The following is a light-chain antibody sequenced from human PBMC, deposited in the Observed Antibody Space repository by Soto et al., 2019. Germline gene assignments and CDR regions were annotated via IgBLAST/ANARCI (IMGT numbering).Light chain of an antibody. V-gene: IGKV3-15*01. J-gene: IGKJ1*01. CDR1: QSVSSN. Sequence: EIVMTLSLATLSVSPGERATLSCRASQSVSSNLAWYQQKPGQAPRLLIYGASTRATGIPARFSGSGSGTEFTLTISSLQSEDIAVYYCLQYNNWWTFGQGTKVDIK. CDR2: GAS. CDR3: LQYNNWWT.